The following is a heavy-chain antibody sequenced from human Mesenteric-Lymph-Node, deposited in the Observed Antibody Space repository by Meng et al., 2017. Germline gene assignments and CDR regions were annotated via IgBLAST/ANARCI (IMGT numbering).Heavy chain of an antibody. CDR3: TTWYGEY. J-gene: IGHJ4*02. CDR1: GDSVSSNRDL. CDR2: TYYRSEWQN. Sequence: QLQLQQPGPGLVKPPQTLSPPSAISGDSVSSNRDLWYWVRQSPSRCLEWLGQTYYRSEWQNHYGVSVKSRITINADTSRNQFSLNLNSVTPEDTAVYYCTTWYGEYWGQGTLVTVSS. V-gene: IGHV6-1*01. D-gene: IGHD3-10*01.